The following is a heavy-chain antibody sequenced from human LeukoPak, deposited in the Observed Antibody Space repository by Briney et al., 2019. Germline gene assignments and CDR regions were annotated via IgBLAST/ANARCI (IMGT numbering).Heavy chain of an antibody. V-gene: IGHV3-33*01. CDR1: GFTFSSYG. D-gene: IGHD2-2*01. CDR2: IWYDGSNK. CDR3: ARSGGIVVPAAMFDY. J-gene: IGHJ4*02. Sequence: GRSLRLSCAASGFTFSSYGMHWVRQAPGKGLEWVAVIWYDGSNKYYADSVKGRFTISRDNSKNTLYLQMNSLRAEDTAVYYCARSGGIVVPAAMFDYWGQGTLVTVSS.